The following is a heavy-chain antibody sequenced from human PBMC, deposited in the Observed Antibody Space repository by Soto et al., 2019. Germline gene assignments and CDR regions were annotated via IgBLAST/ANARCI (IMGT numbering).Heavy chain of an antibody. V-gene: IGHV3-23*01. D-gene: IGHD3-10*01. J-gene: IGHJ6*03. CDR2: ISGSGGST. Sequence: GGSLRLSCADSGFTFSSYAMSWVRQAPGKGLEWVSAISGSGGSTYYADSVKGRFTISRDNSKNTLYLQMNSLRAEDTAVYYSAKAHALPYYYMDVWGRGTKVTVSS. CDR1: GFTFSSYA. CDR3: AKAHALPYYYMDV.